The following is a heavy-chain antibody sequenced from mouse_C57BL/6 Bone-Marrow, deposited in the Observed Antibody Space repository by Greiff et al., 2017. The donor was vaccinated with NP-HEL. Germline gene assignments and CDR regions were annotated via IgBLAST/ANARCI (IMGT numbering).Heavy chain of an antibody. Sequence: EVQLVESGGGLVQPKGSLKLSCAASGFSFNTYAMNWVRQAPGQGLEWVARIRSKSNNYASYYADSVKDRLTISRDDSESMLYLQMNYLKSEDTAMYCSVSHLLGAMDYWGQGTSVTVSA. CDR2: IRSKSNNYAS. J-gene: IGHJ4*01. CDR1: GFSFNTYA. V-gene: IGHV10-1*01. D-gene: IGHD2-1*01. CDR3: VSHLLGAMDY.